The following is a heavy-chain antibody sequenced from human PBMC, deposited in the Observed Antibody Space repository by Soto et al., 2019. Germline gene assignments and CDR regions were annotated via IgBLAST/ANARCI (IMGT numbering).Heavy chain of an antibody. D-gene: IGHD1-7*01. CDR3: ARDTTRTVVPYFDF. Sequence: ASVKVSCKASGGTFSNYVVNWVRQAPGQGLEWMGRIIPISGAANYAQKFQGRVTITADKSTSTSYMELSSLRSEDTAVYYCARDTTRTVVPYFDFWGQGTLVTVSS. CDR1: GGTFSNYV. CDR2: IIPISGAA. J-gene: IGHJ4*02. V-gene: IGHV1-69*06.